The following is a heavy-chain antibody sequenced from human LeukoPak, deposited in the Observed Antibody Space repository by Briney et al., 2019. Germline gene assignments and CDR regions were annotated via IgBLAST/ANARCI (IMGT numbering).Heavy chain of an antibody. CDR3: TTDPLRVTMVRGVPAR. CDR2: IKSKTDGGTT. D-gene: IGHD3-10*01. J-gene: IGHJ4*02. CDR1: GFTFSSYE. Sequence: PGGSLRLSCAASGFTFSSYEMNWVRQAPGKGLEWVGRIKSKTDGGTTDYAAPVKGRFTISRDDSKNTLGLQMNSLKTEDTAVYYCTTDPLRVTMVRGVPARWGQGTLVTVSS. V-gene: IGHV3-15*01.